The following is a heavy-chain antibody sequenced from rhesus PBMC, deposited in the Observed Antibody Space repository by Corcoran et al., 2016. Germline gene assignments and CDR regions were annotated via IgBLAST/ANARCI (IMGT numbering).Heavy chain of an antibody. CDR3: SRAAIAAAGTTIFDY. V-gene: IGHV4-73*01. D-gene: IGHD6-25*01. CDR1: GGSISGYYY. CDR2: IDGNSPTT. Sequence: QVKLQQWGEGLVKPSETLSLTCAVYGGSISGYYYWSWIRQPPGKGLEWIGNIDGNSPTTNSTPPLRNRVTISKDTSKNQFSLKLSSVTAADTAVYFCSRAAIAAAGTTIFDYWGQGVLVTVSS. J-gene: IGHJ4*01.